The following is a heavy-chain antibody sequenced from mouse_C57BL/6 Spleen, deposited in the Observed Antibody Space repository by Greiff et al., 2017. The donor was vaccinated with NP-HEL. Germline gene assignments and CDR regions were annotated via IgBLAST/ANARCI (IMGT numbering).Heavy chain of an antibody. CDR1: GYTFSSYW. J-gene: IGHJ2*01. CDR3: ARSHTVRGYFDY. D-gene: IGHD3-1*01. Sequence: QVQLQQPGTELVKPGASVKLSCKASGYTFSSYWMHWVKQRPGQGLEWIGNINPSNGGTNYNEKFKSKATLTVDKSSSTAYMQLSSLTSEDSAVYYCARSHTVRGYFDYWGQGTTLTVSS. V-gene: IGHV1-53*01. CDR2: INPSNGGT.